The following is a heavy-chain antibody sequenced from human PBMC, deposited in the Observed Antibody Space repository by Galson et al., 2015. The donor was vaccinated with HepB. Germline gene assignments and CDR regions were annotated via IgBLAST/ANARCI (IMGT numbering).Heavy chain of an antibody. D-gene: IGHD1-14*01. CDR1: GYTFISYA. J-gene: IGHJ6*02. Sequence: SCKASGYTFISYAMHWVRQAPGQRLEWMGWINAGNGNTKYSQKFQGRVTITRGTSASAAYMELSSLRSEDTAVYYCARTGYYYYGMDVWGQGTTVTVSS. V-gene: IGHV1-3*01. CDR3: ARTGYYYYGMDV. CDR2: INAGNGNT.